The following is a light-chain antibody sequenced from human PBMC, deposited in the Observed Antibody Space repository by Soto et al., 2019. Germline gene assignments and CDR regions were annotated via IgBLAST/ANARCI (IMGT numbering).Light chain of an antibody. Sequence: QSALTQPRSVSGSPGQSVTISCTGTSSDVGGYNYVSWYQQHPGKAPKLMIYDVSKRPSGVPDRFSGSKSGNTASLTISGLHAEDEAEYCRCSYGGSFIVVFGGGTKLTVL. CDR2: DVS. CDR3: CSYGGSFIVV. CDR1: SSDVGGYNY. J-gene: IGLJ2*01. V-gene: IGLV2-11*01.